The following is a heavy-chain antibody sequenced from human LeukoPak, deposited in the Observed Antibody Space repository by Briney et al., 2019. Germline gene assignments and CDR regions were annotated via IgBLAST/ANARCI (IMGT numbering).Heavy chain of an antibody. Sequence: SETLSLTCTVSGGSISSYYWNWIRQPPGKGLEWIGYIYYSGSTNYNPSLKSRVTISVDTSKKQFSLKLSSVTAADTAVYYCARSLYYYGSDSFDIWGQGTMVTASS. CDR2: IYYSGST. CDR1: GGSISSYY. CDR3: ARSLYYYGSDSFDI. D-gene: IGHD3-10*01. J-gene: IGHJ3*02. V-gene: IGHV4-59*01.